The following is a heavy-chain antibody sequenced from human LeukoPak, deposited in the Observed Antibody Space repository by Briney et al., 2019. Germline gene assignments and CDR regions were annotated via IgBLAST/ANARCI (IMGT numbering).Heavy chain of an antibody. V-gene: IGHV3-53*05. D-gene: IGHD4-17*01. Sequence: GGSLRLSCAASGFTVSSNYMSWVRQPPGKGLEWVSVIYSGGSTYYADSVKGRFTISRDNSKNTLYLQMNSLRAEDTAVYYCAKMRTPTAHSGDAFDIWGQGTMVTVSS. CDR2: IYSGGST. CDR1: GFTVSSNY. J-gene: IGHJ3*02. CDR3: AKMRTPTAHSGDAFDI.